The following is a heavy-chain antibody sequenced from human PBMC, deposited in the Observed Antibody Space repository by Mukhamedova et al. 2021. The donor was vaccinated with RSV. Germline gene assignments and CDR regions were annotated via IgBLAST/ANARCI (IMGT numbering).Heavy chain of an antibody. Sequence: NMNWVRRAPGKGLEWVSSISSSASNIYYADSVKGRFTISRDNTKNSLYLQMNSLRAEDTAMYYCARGWSTPDYWGQGTLVTVSS. CDR1: N. J-gene: IGHJ4*02. CDR2: ISSSASNI. CDR3: ARGWSTPDY. V-gene: IGHV3-21*01. D-gene: IGHD5/OR15-5a*01.